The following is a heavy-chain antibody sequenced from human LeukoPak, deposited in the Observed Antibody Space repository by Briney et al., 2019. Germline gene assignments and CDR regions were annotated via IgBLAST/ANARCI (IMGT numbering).Heavy chain of an antibody. CDR3: AKGYSSGYYSDDAFDI. D-gene: IGHD3-22*01. V-gene: IGHV3-30*02. J-gene: IGHJ3*02. Sequence: GGSLRLSCAPSGFTFSSYGMHWVRQAPGKGLEWVAFIRYDGSNKYYADSVKGRFTISRDNSKNTLYLQMNSLRAEDTAVYYCAKGYSSGYYSDDAFDIWGQGTMVTVSS. CDR2: IRYDGSNK. CDR1: GFTFSSYG.